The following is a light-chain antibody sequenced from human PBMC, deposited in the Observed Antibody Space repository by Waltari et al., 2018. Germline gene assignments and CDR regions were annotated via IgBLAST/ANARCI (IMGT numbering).Light chain of an antibody. V-gene: IGLV2-23*02. Sequence: QSALTQPASVSGSPGQSITISCPGTSRDVGSLNFVSWYQQNPGKAPKIMIYEVTKRPSGVSNRFSGSKSGNTASLTISGLQADDEADYYCCSYAGSSTFLFGGGTKLTVL. CDR2: EVT. J-gene: IGLJ2*01. CDR3: CSYAGSSTFL. CDR1: SRDVGSLNF.